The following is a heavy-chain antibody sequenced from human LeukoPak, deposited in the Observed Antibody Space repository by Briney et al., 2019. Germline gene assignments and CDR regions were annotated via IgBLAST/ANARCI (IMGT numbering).Heavy chain of an antibody. D-gene: IGHD4-17*01. J-gene: IGHJ4*02. CDR1: GITFSSYS. V-gene: IGHV3-48*04. CDR3: AKVMTTVTTYAFDY. Sequence: GGSLRLSCAASGITFSSYSMNWVRQAPGKGLEWISYLSSDNYTIYYADSVKGRFTISRDNAKNSLYLQMNSLRAEDTALYYCAKVMTTVTTYAFDYWGQGTLVTVSS. CDR2: LSSDNYTI.